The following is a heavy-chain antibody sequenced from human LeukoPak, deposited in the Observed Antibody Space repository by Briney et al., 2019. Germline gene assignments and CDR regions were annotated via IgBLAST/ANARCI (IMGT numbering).Heavy chain of an antibody. CDR3: ARAPPGSFSSSWYYFDY. D-gene: IGHD6-13*01. Sequence: GGSLRLSRAASGFTFSSYSMNWVRQAPGKGLEWVSSISSSSSYIYYADSVKGRFTISRDNAKNSLYLQMNSLRAEDTAVYYCARAPPGSFSSSWYYFDYWGRGTLVTVSS. CDR1: GFTFSSYS. J-gene: IGHJ4*02. CDR2: ISSSSSYI. V-gene: IGHV3-21*01.